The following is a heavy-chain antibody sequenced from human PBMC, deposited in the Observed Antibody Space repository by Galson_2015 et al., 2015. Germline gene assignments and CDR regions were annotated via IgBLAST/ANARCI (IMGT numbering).Heavy chain of an antibody. J-gene: IGHJ5*02. V-gene: IGHV3-11*01. D-gene: IGHD6-13*01. Sequence: SLRLSCAASGFTFSDYYMSWIRQAPGKGLEWVSYISSSGSTIYYADSVKGRFTISRDNAKNSLYLQMNSLRAEDTAVYYCARVLIAAAGTGDWFDPWGQGTLVTVSS. CDR3: ARVLIAAAGTGDWFDP. CDR2: ISSSGSTI. CDR1: GFTFSDYY.